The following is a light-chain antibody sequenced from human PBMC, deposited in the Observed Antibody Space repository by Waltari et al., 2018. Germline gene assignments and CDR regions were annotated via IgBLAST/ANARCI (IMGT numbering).Light chain of an antibody. CDR2: AAS. V-gene: IGKV1-16*01. CDR3: LQYYSYPGT. J-gene: IGKJ3*01. Sequence: DTLMTQSPSSLSASVGDTVPITCRASQGLGHYLAWFQQKPGKAPRSLIYAASTLQSGAPSTFSGSGSGTQFALTINSLQPEDFGTYYCLQYYSYPGTFGPGTRVDL. CDR1: QGLGHY.